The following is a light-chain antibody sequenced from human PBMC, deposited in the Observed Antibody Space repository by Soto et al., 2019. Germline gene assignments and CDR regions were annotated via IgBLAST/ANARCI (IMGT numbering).Light chain of an antibody. CDR1: QGHIHY. J-gene: IGKJ1*01. CDR3: QNYLSPPLT. CDR2: AAS. V-gene: IGKV1-27*01. Sequence: DIPMTQSPSSLSASVGDRVTITCRASQGHIHYLAWYQQKPGEVPNLLVYAASTLQSVVPSRFSGSGSGTDFTLTISSLQPEDAATYYCQNYLSPPLTFGQGTKVAI.